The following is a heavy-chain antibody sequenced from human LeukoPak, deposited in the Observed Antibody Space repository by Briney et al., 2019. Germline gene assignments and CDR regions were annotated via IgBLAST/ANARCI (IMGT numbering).Heavy chain of an antibody. V-gene: IGHV3-23*01. J-gene: IGHJ4*02. Sequence: GGSLRLSCAASGITFSNYAVSWVRQAPEKGLDWVSVISGSAHKIRYADSVKGRFTISRDNSENIVYLQMNNLRVEDTAVYYCAGRPTGYSSGYIHWGQGTLVTVSS. CDR3: AGRPTGYSSGYIH. CDR2: ISGSAHKI. D-gene: IGHD5-18*01. CDR1: GITFSNYA.